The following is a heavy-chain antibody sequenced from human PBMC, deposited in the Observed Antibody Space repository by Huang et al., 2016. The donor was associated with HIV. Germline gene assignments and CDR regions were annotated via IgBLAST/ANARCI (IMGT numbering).Heavy chain of an antibody. D-gene: IGHD1-7*01. J-gene: IGHJ6*02. V-gene: IGHV3-7*01. CDR1: TFSFGAYW. CDR3: ATKTGAMDI. CDR2: IKQDESEK. Sequence: VESGGRLVQPGGSIRLSCVGSTFSFGAYWMSWVRQTTGKGLEWVAKIKQDESEKYYVESGKGRFNISRDNAKKILFLQMDNVRVEDTATYYCATKTGAMDIWGQGTAVTVS.